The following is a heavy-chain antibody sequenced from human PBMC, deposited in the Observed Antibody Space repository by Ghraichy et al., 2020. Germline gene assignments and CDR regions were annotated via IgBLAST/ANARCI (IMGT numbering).Heavy chain of an antibody. CDR3: ATRWLQSSKGYFDY. Sequence: LSLTCAASGFRFSTYSMTWVRQSPDKGLEWLSSISSTSTSIHYADSVRGRFTISRDNGNNSLFLHLSNLRVEDTAVYFCATRWLQSSKGYFDYWGQGTLVAVSS. CDR2: ISSTSTSI. D-gene: IGHD5-24*01. J-gene: IGHJ4*02. CDR1: GFRFSTYS. V-gene: IGHV3-21*01.